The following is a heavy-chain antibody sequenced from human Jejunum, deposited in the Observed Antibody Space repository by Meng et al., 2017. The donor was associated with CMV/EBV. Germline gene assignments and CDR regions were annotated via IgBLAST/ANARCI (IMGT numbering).Heavy chain of an antibody. CDR3: ASDISGNSYAYDQ. Sequence: SGGTIRNYIVSWVRQAPGQGREWMGRIILILGTPNHAQKFQGRVSITADKSTSTVYMELNSLRSEDTAIYYCASDISGNSYAYDQWGQGTLVTVSS. J-gene: IGHJ5*02. CDR2: IILILGTP. CDR1: GGTIRNYI. D-gene: IGHD5-18*01. V-gene: IGHV1-69*08.